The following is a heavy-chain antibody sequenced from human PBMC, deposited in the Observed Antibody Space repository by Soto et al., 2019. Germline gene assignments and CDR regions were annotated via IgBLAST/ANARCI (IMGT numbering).Heavy chain of an antibody. CDR1: GYTLTELS. CDR3: ATAGSGWYVSRYFDY. J-gene: IGHJ4*02. D-gene: IGHD6-19*01. V-gene: IGHV1-24*01. CDR2: FDPEDGET. Sequence: GASVKVSCKVSGYTLTELSMHWVRQAPGKGLEWMGGFDPEDGETIYAQKFQGRVTMTEDTSTDTAYMELSSLRSEDTAVYYCATAGSGWYVSRYFDYWGQGTLVTVSS.